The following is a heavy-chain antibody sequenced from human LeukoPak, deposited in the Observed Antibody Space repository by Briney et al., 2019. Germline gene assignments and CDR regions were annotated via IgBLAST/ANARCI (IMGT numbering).Heavy chain of an antibody. V-gene: IGHV3-48*03. CDR3: ARDRSGVVVITAYYFDY. D-gene: IGHD3-22*01. CDR2: ISSSGSTI. CDR1: GFTFSSYE. Sequence: GGSLRLSCAASGFTFSSYEMNWVRQAPGKGLEWVSYISSSGSTIYYADSVKGRFTISRDNSKNTLYLQMNSLRAEDTAVYYCARDRSGVVVITAYYFDYWGQGTLVTVSS. J-gene: IGHJ4*02.